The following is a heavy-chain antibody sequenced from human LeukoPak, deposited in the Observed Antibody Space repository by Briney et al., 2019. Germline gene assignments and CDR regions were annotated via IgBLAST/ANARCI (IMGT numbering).Heavy chain of an antibody. J-gene: IGHJ6*03. Sequence: SETLSLTCTVSGGSLSSYYWSWVRQPPGKGLEWIGYIYYSGSTNYNPSLKSRVTISVDTSKNQFSLKLSSVTAADTAVYYCARDGRKAIVRGNYYYYMDVWGKGTTVTVSS. V-gene: IGHV4-59*01. CDR2: IYYSGST. CDR1: GGSLSSYY. D-gene: IGHD2-15*01. CDR3: ARDGRKAIVRGNYYYYMDV.